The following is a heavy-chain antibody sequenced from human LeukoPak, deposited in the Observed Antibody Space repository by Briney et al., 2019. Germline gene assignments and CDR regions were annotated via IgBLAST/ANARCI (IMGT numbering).Heavy chain of an antibody. Sequence: PGGSLRLSCAGSGFTFTNSILSWVRQAPGKGLEWVSAISGSGDSTYYGDSVKGRFTISRDNSKNTLYLQMNSLRAEDTAVYYCAKTRPLDSSSWSHGDYWGQGTLVTVSS. D-gene: IGHD6-13*01. V-gene: IGHV3-23*01. CDR2: ISGSGDST. J-gene: IGHJ4*02. CDR3: AKTRPLDSSSWSHGDY. CDR1: GFTFTNSI.